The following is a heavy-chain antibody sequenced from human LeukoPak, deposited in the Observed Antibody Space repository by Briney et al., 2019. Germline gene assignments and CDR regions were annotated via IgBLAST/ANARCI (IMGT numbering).Heavy chain of an antibody. CDR1: GFTFSTYW. D-gene: IGHD3-22*01. CDR2: IKQDGSEK. Sequence: GGSLRLSCAASGFTFSTYWMTWVRQAPGKGLEWVANIKQDGSEKYYVDSVKGRFTIPRDNAKNSLYLQMNSLRAEDTAVYYCARNPELGSDSTGYRAFDIWGQGITVTVSS. V-gene: IGHV3-7*01. J-gene: IGHJ3*02. CDR3: ARNPELGSDSTGYRAFDI.